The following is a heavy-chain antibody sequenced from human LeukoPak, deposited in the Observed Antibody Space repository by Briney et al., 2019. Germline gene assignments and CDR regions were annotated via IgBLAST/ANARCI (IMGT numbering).Heavy chain of an antibody. CDR2: ISYDGSNK. J-gene: IGHJ4*02. V-gene: IGHV3-30*18. D-gene: IGHD1-20*01. Sequence: GRSLRLSCAASRFTFSNYGMHWVRQAPGKGLEWAAIISYDGSNKYYADSVKGRFTISRDNSKNTLYLQMNSLRVEDSAVYYCAKTGNYNWNGFDYWGQGTLVTVSS. CDR3: AKTGNYNWNGFDY. CDR1: RFTFSNYG.